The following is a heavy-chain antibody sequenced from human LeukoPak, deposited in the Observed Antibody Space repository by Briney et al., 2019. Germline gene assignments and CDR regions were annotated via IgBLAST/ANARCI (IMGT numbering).Heavy chain of an antibody. V-gene: IGHV1-69*10. J-gene: IGHJ4*02. CDR2: IIPILGTA. CDR1: GGTFSSYA. CDR3: ARGPLRYFDWLLPPGGFDY. Sequence: ASVKVSCKASGGTFSSYAISWVRQAPGQGLEWMGGIIPILGTANYAQKFQGRVTITADKSTSTAYMELSSLRSEDTAVYYCARGPLRYFDWLLPPGGFDYWGQGTLVTVSS. D-gene: IGHD3-9*01.